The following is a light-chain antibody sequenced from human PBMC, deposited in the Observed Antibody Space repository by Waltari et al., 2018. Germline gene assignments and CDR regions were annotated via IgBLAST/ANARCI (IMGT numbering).Light chain of an antibody. CDR1: SSDVGAYHF. J-gene: IGLJ2*01. Sequence: QSALAQPASVSGSPGQSITISCTGTSSDVGAYHFVSWYQHHPGKAPKLILYDVSRWPSGVSNRVSGSKSGNTASLTISWLQAEDEADYYCSSYTTISTTVFGGGTKVTVL. CDR2: DVS. V-gene: IGLV2-14*01. CDR3: SSYTTISTTV.